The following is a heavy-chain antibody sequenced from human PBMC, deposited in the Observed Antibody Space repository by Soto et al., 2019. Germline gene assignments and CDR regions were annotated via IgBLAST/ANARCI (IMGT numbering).Heavy chain of an antibody. CDR3: ASLEGSAAGTQD. V-gene: IGHV1-46*01. D-gene: IGHD3-10*01. Sequence: QMQLVQSGAEVKNPGASVTVSCKASGFSFTTYYVHWVRQAPGQGLEWMERINPSGGGTVYAQKYQGIVSSSRDTSTGIFYLKISSRPFQDTAVYFCASLEGSAAGTQDWGQGTMVTVSS. J-gene: IGHJ4*02. CDR2: INPSGGGT. CDR1: GFSFTTYY.